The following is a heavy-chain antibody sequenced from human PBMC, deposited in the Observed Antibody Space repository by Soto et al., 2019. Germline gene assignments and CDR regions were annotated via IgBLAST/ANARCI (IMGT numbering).Heavy chain of an antibody. Sequence: EVQLLDSGGGLVRPGGSLRLSCAASGFTFASYAMSWVRQAPGKGLEWVAIIRGSGGSAYYADSVKGRFTSSRDNSKTTLYLQMNSLRAEDMAVYYCAILRYYDMDVWGQGTTVTVSS. CDR2: IRGSGGSA. V-gene: IGHV3-23*01. CDR1: GFTFASYA. J-gene: IGHJ6*02. CDR3: AILRYYDMDV.